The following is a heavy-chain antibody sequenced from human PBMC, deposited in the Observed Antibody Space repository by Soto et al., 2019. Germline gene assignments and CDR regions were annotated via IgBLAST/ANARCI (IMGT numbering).Heavy chain of an antibody. Sequence: QVQLVQSGAEVKKPGSSVKVSCKASGGTFSSYAISWVRQAPGQGLEWMGGIIPIFGTANDAQNCQGRVTIAAEDSTSTAYMELSSLRSEDTDVYYCASWFRSSSSPLYYYYSMDVWGQGTTVTVSS. D-gene: IGHD6-6*01. CDR3: ASWFRSSSSPLYYYYSMDV. V-gene: IGHV1-69*01. CDR2: IIPIFGTA. J-gene: IGHJ6*02. CDR1: GGTFSSYA.